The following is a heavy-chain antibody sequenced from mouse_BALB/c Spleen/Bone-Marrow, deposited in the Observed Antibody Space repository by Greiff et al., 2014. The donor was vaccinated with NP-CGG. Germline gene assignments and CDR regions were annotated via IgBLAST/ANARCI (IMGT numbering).Heavy chain of an antibody. CDR1: GFNIKDTY. V-gene: IGHV14-3*02. D-gene: IGHD1-1*02. J-gene: IGHJ4*01. CDR3: ARVKLWSYAMDY. CDR2: IDPANGNT. Sequence: EVQLQQSGAELVKPGASVKLSCTASGFNIKDTYMHWVKQRPEQGLEWIGRIDPANGNTKYDLKFQGKATITADTSSNTAYLQLSSLTSEDTAVYYCARVKLWSYAMDYWGQGTSVTVSS.